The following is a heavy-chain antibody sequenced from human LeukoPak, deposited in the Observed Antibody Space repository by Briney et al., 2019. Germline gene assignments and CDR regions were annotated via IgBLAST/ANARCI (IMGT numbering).Heavy chain of an antibody. CDR2: IYTSGST. Sequence: SQTLSLTCTVSGGSISSGSYYWSWIWQPAGKGLEWIGRIYTSGSTNYNPSLKSRVTISVDTSKNQFSLKLSSVTAADTAVYYCARDGYGDYYWGQGTLVTVSS. CDR1: GGSISSGSYY. D-gene: IGHD4-17*01. CDR3: ARDGYGDYY. J-gene: IGHJ4*02. V-gene: IGHV4-61*02.